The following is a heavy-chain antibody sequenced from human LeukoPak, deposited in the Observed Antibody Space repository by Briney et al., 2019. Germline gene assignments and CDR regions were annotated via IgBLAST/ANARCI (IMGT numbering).Heavy chain of an antibody. CDR3: ARDSLPMAVTGPFDH. J-gene: IGHJ4*02. V-gene: IGHV3-33*01. CDR1: GFNFSSYG. D-gene: IGHD6-19*01. CDR2: IWFDGSNI. Sequence: GRSLRLSCAASGFNFSSYGMHWVRQAPGKWLEWVTSIWFDGSNIHYADSVKGRVIISRDNSKSALYLQMNSLRAEDTAIYYCARDSLPMAVTGPFDHWGQGALVTVSS.